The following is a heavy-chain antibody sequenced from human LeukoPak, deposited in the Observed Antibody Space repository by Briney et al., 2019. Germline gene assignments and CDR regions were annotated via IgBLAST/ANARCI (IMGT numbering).Heavy chain of an antibody. J-gene: IGHJ4*02. CDR2: ISGSGGTT. D-gene: IGHD3-22*01. V-gene: IGHV3-23*01. Sequence: GGSLRLSCAASGFTFNSYAMSWVRPAPGKGLEWVSGISGSGGTTYYADSVKGRFTISRDNSKNTLYVQMNRVRGEDTAVYYCAKNYDSSGYYWDYGGQGTLVTVSS. CDR3: AKNYDSSGYYWDY. CDR1: GFTFNSYA.